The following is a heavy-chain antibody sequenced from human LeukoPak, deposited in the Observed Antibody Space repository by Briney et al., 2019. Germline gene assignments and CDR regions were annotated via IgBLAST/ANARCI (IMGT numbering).Heavy chain of an antibody. CDR1: GFTFSDYA. CDR2: VNGRGATT. Sequence: GGSLRLSCAASGFASGFTFSDYAESWVRQAPGKGPEWVASVNGRGATTYYADSVRGRFTISRDNSKNTVYLQMISLGADDTAVYFCAKAPATGEGYYFYYMDVWGKGTTVTVSS. CDR3: AKAPATGEGYYFYYMDV. D-gene: IGHD7-27*01. V-gene: IGHV3-23*01. J-gene: IGHJ6*03.